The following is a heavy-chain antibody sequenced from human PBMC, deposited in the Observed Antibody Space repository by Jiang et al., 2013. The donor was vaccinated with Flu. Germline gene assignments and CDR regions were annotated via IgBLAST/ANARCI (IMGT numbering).Heavy chain of an antibody. J-gene: IGHJ2*01. Sequence: LLKPSETLSLTCTVSGGSMSGYYWSWIRQPPGKGLEWIGYSYYSGGTNYNPSLEGRVTISVDTSKNQFSLSLSSVTAADTAVYYCARLQGPGFFDLWGRGTLVTVSS. CDR1: GGSMSGYY. CDR3: ARLQGPGFFDL. CDR2: SYYSGGT. V-gene: IGHV4-59*08.